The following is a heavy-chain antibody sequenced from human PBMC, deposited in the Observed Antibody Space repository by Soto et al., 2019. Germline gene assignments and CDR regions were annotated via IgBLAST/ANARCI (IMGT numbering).Heavy chain of an antibody. CDR3: ARHVGYCSGGSCYGWFDP. CDR2: IYYSGST. V-gene: IGHV4-39*01. D-gene: IGHD2-15*01. J-gene: IGHJ5*02. CDR1: GGSISSSSCY. Sequence: TSDTLSLTCTVSGGSISSSSCYWGWIRQPPGKGLEWIGSIYYSGSTYYNPSLKSRVTISVDTSKNQFSLKLSSVTAADTAVYYCARHVGYCSGGSCYGWFDPWGQGTLVTVSS.